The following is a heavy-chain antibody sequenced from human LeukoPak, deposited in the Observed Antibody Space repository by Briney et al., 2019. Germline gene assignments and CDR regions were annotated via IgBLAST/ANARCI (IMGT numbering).Heavy chain of an antibody. J-gene: IGHJ4*02. V-gene: IGHV3-30*18. CDR2: ISYDGSNK. Sequence: PGRSLRLSCAASGFTFSSYGMHWVRQAPGKGLEWVAVISYDGSNKYYADSVKGRFTISRDNSKNTLYLQMNSLRAEDTAVYYCAKEYGSGKGPRDYFDYWGQGTLVTVSS. D-gene: IGHD3-10*01. CDR3: AKEYGSGKGPRDYFDY. CDR1: GFTFSSYG.